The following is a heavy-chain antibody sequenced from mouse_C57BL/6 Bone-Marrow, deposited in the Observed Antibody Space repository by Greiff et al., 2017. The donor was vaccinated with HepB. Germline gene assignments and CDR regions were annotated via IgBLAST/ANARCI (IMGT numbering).Heavy chain of an antibody. CDR3: ARLPSYYGSSSWFAY. V-gene: IGHV1-69*01. J-gene: IGHJ3*01. CDR1: GYTFPSYW. CDR2: IDPSDSYT. Sequence: QVQLQQPGAELVMPGASVKLSCKASGYTFPSYWMHWVKQRPGQGLEWIGEIDPSDSYTNYNQKFKGKSTLTVDKSSSTAYMQLSSLTSEDSAVYYCARLPSYYGSSSWFAYWGQGTLVTVSA. D-gene: IGHD1-1*01.